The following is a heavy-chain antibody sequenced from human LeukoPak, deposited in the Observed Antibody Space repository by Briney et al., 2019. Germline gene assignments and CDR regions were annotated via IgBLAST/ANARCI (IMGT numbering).Heavy chain of an antibody. D-gene: IGHD2-15*01. CDR3: ARDPEYCSGGSCYFDY. Sequence: GGSLRLSCAASGFTFSSYSMNWVRQAPGKGLEWVSSISSSSSYIYYADSVKGRFTISRDNAKNSLYLQMNSLRAEDTAVYYCARDPEYCSGGSCYFDYWGQGTLVTVSS. CDR1: GFTFSSYS. V-gene: IGHV3-21*01. J-gene: IGHJ4*02. CDR2: ISSSSSYI.